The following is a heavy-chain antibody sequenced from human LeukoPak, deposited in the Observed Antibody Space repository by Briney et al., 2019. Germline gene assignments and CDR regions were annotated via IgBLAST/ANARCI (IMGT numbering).Heavy chain of an antibody. CDR1: GFTFSDYY. CDR2: ISSSSSYT. D-gene: IGHD2-2*01. Sequence: GGSLRLSCAASGFTFSDYYMSWIRQAPGKGLAWVSYISSSSSYTNYADSVKGRFTISRDNAKNSLYLQMNSLRAEDTAVYYCARDESQRGWFDPWGQGTLVTVSS. CDR3: ARDESQRGWFDP. J-gene: IGHJ5*02. V-gene: IGHV3-11*06.